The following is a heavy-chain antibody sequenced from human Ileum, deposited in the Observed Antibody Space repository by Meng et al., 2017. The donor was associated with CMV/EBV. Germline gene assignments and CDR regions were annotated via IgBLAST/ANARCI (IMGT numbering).Heavy chain of an antibody. D-gene: IGHD3-10*01. J-gene: IGHJ4*02. CDR1: GYTFTGYY. CDR3: ARDGSGSYFDPIFDY. CDR2: INPNSGGT. Sequence: SGYTFTGYYMHWVRQAPGQGLEWMGWINPNSGGTNYAQKFQGRVTMTRDTSISTAYMELRSLTSDDTAVYYCARDGSGSYFDPIFDYWGPGSLVTVSS. V-gene: IGHV1-2*02.